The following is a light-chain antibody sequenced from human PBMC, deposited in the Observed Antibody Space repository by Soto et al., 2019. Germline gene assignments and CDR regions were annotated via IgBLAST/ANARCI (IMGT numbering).Light chain of an antibody. CDR2: GAS. CDR3: QQRNNWPPGIT. CDR1: QSVSSSY. V-gene: IGKV3D-20*02. J-gene: IGKJ5*01. Sequence: DIALTQSPGTLSLSPGERATLSCRASQSVSSSYLAWYQQKPGQAPRLLIYGASSRATGIPARFSGSGSGTDFTRTSSSLEPEDFAVYYCQQRNNWPPGITFGQGTRLEIK.